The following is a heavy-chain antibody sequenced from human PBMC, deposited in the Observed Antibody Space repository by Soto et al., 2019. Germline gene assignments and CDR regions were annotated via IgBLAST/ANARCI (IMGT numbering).Heavy chain of an antibody. CDR3: ARDLHDYVSFRFDP. V-gene: IGHV3-30*03. D-gene: IGHD3-16*01. J-gene: IGHJ5*02. CDR1: GFTFSSYG. CDR2: ISYDGSNE. Sequence: GGSLRLSCAASGFTFSSYGMHWVRQAPGKGLEWVAVISYDGSNEYYADSVKGRFTISRDNSKNTLYLQMNSLRAEDTAVYYCARDLHDYVSFRFDPWGQGTLVTVSS.